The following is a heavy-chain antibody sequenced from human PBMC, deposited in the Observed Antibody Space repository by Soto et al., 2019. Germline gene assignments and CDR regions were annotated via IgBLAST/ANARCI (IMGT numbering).Heavy chain of an antibody. Sequence: ASVKVSCKASGYTFTGYYMHWVRQAPGQGLEWMGWINPNSGGTNYAQKFQGRVTMTRDTSISTAYMELSRLRSDDTAVYYCARVPVRSSSSWRPLDYWGQGTLVTVSS. CDR2: INPNSGGT. V-gene: IGHV1-2*02. CDR3: ARVPVRSSSSWRPLDY. CDR1: GYTFTGYY. J-gene: IGHJ4*02. D-gene: IGHD6-13*01.